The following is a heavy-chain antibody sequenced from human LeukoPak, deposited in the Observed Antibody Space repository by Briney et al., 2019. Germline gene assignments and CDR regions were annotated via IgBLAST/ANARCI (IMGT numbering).Heavy chain of an antibody. Sequence: GGSLRLSCAASGCTFDDYGMSWVRQVPGKGLEWVSGINWNGDSTGYADSVKGRFTIPRDNAKNSLYLQMNSLRAEDTALYYCAIEGGYSYNYYCVYWGQGTLVTVSS. D-gene: IGHD5-18*01. CDR2: INWNGDST. CDR1: GCTFDDYG. V-gene: IGHV3-20*04. CDR3: AIEGGYSYNYYCVY. J-gene: IGHJ4*02.